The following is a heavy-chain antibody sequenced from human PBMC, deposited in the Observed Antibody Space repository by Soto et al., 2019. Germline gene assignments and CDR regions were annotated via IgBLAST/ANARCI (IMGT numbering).Heavy chain of an antibody. V-gene: IGHV3-53*02. J-gene: IGHJ6*02. Sequence: VQLVETGGGLIQPGGSLRLSCAASGFTVSASYMSWVRQAPGKGLEWVSILYSGGGTYYADSVKGRFTISRDNSENTLYLQMNSLRAEDTAIYYCARDPNYYYAMDVWGQGTTVTVSS. CDR1: GFTVSASY. CDR2: LYSGGGT. CDR3: ARDPNYYYAMDV.